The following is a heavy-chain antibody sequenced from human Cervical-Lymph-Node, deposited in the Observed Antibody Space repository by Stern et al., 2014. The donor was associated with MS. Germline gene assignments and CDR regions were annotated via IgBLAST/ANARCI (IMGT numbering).Heavy chain of an antibody. CDR1: GFTFDDFA. CDR3: AKRSIAVAYTRGYYFDS. V-gene: IGHV3-9*01. CDR2: ISWNGKTE. J-gene: IGHJ4*02. Sequence: EVQLVESGGDLVQPGRSLRLSCAASGFTFDDFAMHWVRRLPGKGLEWVSGISWNGKTEAYADSVKGRFTISRDNAKNSLYLQMNSLRTEDTAFYYCAKRSIAVAYTRGYYFDSWGQGTLVTVSS. D-gene: IGHD6-19*01.